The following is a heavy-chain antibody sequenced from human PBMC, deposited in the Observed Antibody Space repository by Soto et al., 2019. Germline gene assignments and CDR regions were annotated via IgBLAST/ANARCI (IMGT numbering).Heavy chain of an antibody. J-gene: IGHJ4*02. CDR1: GFSLSNYG. CDR3: ARGSNHFDY. CDR2: IWVDGNNR. D-gene: IGHD4-4*01. V-gene: IGHV3-33*01. Sequence: GSLRLSCVGSGFSLSNYGMHWVRQAPGKGLEWLALIWVDGNNRDYADSVKGRFTISRDNSKNTLYMQMNSLRAEDTAVYYCARGSNHFDYWGQGTLVTVSS.